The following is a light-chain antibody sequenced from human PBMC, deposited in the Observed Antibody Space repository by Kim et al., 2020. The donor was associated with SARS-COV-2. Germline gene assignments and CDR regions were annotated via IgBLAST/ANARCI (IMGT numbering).Light chain of an antibody. V-gene: IGLV2-14*01. J-gene: IGLJ2*01. CDR3: SSYTTASVVI. Sequence: GVSDRFSGSKSGDTASLTISGLQAEDEAHYYCSSYTTASVVIFGGGTQLTVL.